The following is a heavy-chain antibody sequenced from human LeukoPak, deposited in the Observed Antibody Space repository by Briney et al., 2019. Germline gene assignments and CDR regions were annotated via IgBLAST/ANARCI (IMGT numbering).Heavy chain of an antibody. CDR1: GYTFTGYY. CDR3: ARDWGPRRAYDY. D-gene: IGHD3-16*01. J-gene: IGHJ4*02. Sequence: GASVTVSCKASGYTFTGYYMHWVRQAPGQGLEWMGWINPNSGGTNYAQKFQGRVTMTRDTSVNTAYMELNRRRSDDTAVYYCARDWGPRRAYDYWGQGTLVTVSS. CDR2: INPNSGGT. V-gene: IGHV1-2*02.